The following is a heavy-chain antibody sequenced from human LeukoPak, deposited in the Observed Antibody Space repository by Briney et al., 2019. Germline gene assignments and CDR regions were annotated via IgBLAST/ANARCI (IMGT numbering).Heavy chain of an antibody. CDR2: INPNSGGT. CDR3: ATARDRNSVYSSFDY. J-gene: IGHJ4*02. CDR1: GYTFTGYY. D-gene: IGHD5/OR15-5a*01. V-gene: IGHV1-2*02. Sequence: ASVKVSCKASGYTFTGYYIHWVRQAPGQGLEWMGWINPNSGGTNYAQNFQGRVIMTRDTSISTAYMELTSLRSDDTAVYYCATARDRNSVYSSFDYWGQGTLVTVSS.